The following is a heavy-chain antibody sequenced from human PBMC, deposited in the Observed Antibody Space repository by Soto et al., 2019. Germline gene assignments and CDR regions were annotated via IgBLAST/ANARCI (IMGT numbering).Heavy chain of an antibody. D-gene: IGHD3-10*01. V-gene: IGHV1-69*13. CDR2: IIPLFDTA. CDR1: GGTFNNHA. J-gene: IGHJ6*02. CDR3: ARGVDASVYNSAMDV. Sequence: SVKVSCKASGGTFNNHAIRWVRQVPGQGLESMGGIIPLFDTANYAENFEGRVTITADESTRTVYMELGDLTAADTAVYYCARGVDASVYNSAMDVWGQGTMVTVSS.